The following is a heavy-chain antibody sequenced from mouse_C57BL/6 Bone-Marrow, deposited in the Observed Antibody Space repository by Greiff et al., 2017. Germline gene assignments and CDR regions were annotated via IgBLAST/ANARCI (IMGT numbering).Heavy chain of an antibody. Sequence: VQLQQSGAELVRPGASVTLSCKASGYTFTDYEMHWVKQTPVHGLEWIGAIDPETGGTAYNQKFKGKAILTADKSSSTAYMELRSLTSEDSAVYYCTSTTGRSWFAYWGQGTLVTVSA. CDR2: IDPETGGT. CDR3: TSTTGRSWFAY. J-gene: IGHJ3*01. CDR1: GYTFTDYE. V-gene: IGHV1-15*01. D-gene: IGHD4-1*02.